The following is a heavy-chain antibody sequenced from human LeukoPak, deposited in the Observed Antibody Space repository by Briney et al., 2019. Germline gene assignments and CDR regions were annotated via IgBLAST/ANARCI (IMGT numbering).Heavy chain of an antibody. Sequence: GASVKVSCKVSGYTLTELSMHWVRQAPGKGLEWMGGFDPEEGETISAQKFQGRVTMTEDTSTDTAYMELRSLRFEDTAVYYCARPPPGLGVAWAWFDPWGQGTLVTVSS. J-gene: IGHJ5*02. V-gene: IGHV1-24*01. CDR1: GYTLTELS. D-gene: IGHD3-3*01. CDR3: ARPPPGLGVAWAWFDP. CDR2: FDPEEGET.